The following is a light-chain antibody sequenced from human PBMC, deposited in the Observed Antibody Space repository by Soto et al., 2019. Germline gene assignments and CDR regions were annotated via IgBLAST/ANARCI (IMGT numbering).Light chain of an antibody. CDR2: GGS. V-gene: IGKV3-15*01. J-gene: IGKJ1*01. CDR3: QQFHDWPRT. Sequence: EIVMTQSPAPLSVSPGERATLSCRASQSVAANLAWYQQKPGQAPRLLIYGGSTRATAVPARVSGSGSGTEFTLTISSLQSEDVAVYDCQQFHDWPRTFGQGTKVEIK. CDR1: QSVAAN.